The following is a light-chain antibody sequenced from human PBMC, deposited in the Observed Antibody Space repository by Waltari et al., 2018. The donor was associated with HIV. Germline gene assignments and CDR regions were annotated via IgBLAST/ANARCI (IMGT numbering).Light chain of an antibody. J-gene: IGLJ3*02. CDR2: SNN. CDR3: SAWDDSVTGPV. CDR1: SSNIGSIT. Sequence: QSVLPQPPSASGTPGQRVTISCSRASSNIGSITVNWYQPFLGTAPKLLIYSNNQRPSGVPDRFSGSKSGTSASLAISGLQSEDEADYYCSAWDDSVTGPVFGGGTKLTVL. V-gene: IGLV1-44*01.